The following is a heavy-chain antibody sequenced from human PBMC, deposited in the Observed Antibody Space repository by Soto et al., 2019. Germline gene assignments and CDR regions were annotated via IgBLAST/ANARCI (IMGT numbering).Heavy chain of an antibody. Sequence: QVQLQESGPGLVKPSETLSLTCTVSGGSISSYFWSWIRQPPGKGLEWIGYIYSSGSTNYNSSLTSRVTITVDTSKNQFSLKLSSVTAADTAVYYCARLDYGDGDYWGQGILVTVSS. V-gene: IGHV4-59*01. CDR2: IYSSGST. CDR1: GGSISSYF. CDR3: ARLDYGDGDY. D-gene: IGHD4-17*01. J-gene: IGHJ4*02.